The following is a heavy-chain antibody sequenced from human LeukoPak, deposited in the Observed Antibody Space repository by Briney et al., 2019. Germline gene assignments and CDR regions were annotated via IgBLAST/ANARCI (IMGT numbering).Heavy chain of an antibody. Sequence: SVKVSCKASGGTFSSYAISWVRQAPGQGLEWMGRIIPIFGIANYAQKSQGRVTITADKSTSTAYMELSSLRSEDTAVYYCARGPGAAADNPWGQGTLVTVSS. CDR1: GGTFSSYA. D-gene: IGHD6-13*01. J-gene: IGHJ5*02. CDR3: ARGPGAAADNP. V-gene: IGHV1-69*04. CDR2: IIPIFGIA.